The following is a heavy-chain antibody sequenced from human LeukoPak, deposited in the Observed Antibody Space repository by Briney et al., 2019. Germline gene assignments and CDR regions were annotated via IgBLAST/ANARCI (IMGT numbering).Heavy chain of an antibody. J-gene: IGHJ4*02. CDR2: INSDGSSP. CDR3: ARVPRGVRYSSSWSGYIDY. D-gene: IGHD6-13*01. Sequence: GGSLRLSCAASGFTFSSHWMHWVRQGPGKGLVWVSRINSDGSSPTYEDSVKGRFTISRDNAKNTLYLQMKSLRAEDTAVYYCARVPRGVRYSSSWSGYIDYWGQGTLVTVSS. CDR1: GFTFSSHW. V-gene: IGHV3-74*01.